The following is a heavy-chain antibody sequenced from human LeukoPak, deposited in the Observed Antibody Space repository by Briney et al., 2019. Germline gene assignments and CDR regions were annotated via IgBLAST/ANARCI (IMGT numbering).Heavy chain of an antibody. CDR2: IYTSGST. CDR1: GGSISSGTYY. D-gene: IGHD3-16*01. V-gene: IGHV4-61*02. J-gene: IGHJ6*03. Sequence: SETLSLTCTVSGGSISSGTYYWTWIRQPAGKGLDWIGRIYTSGSTNYNPSLKSRVTISADTSKNQFSLKLSSVTAADTAVYYCARSTSGGTVYYYYYMDVWGKGTTVTVSS. CDR3: ARSTSGGTVYYYYYMDV.